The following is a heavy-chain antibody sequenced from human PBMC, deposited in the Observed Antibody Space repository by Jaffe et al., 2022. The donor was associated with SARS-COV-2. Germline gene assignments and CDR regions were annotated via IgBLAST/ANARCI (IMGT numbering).Heavy chain of an antibody. D-gene: IGHD5-12*01. J-gene: IGHJ4*02. Sequence: EVQLAESGGGLMQPGGSLRLSCAASGFVVSDNYMSWVRQAPGKGLEWVSIIYSGGITYYADSVKGRFTVSRDNSKNTLHLQMNSLRDDDTAVYYCAKGYRRAEPTFDFWGQGALVTVSS. CDR2: IYSGGIT. CDR1: GFVVSDNY. V-gene: IGHV3-53*01. CDR3: AKGYRRAEPTFDF.